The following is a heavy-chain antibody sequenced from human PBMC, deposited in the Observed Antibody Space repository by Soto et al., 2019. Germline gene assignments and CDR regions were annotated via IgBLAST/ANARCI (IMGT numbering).Heavy chain of an antibody. CDR1: GGSISSYY. Sequence: PSETLSLTCTVSGGSISSYYCSWIRQPPGKGLERIGYIYYSGSTNYNPSLKSRVTISVDTSKNQFSMKLSSVTAADTAVYYCARENYDSSGEYRRKKEYYGMDVWGQGTTVAV. D-gene: IGHD3-22*01. CDR3: ARENYDSSGEYRRKKEYYGMDV. J-gene: IGHJ6*02. V-gene: IGHV4-59*12. CDR2: IYYSGST.